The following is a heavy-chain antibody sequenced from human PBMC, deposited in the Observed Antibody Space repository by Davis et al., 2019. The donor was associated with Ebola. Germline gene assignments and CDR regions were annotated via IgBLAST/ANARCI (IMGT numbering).Heavy chain of an antibody. CDR1: GGTFSSYT. CDR2: IIPILGIA. J-gene: IGHJ4*02. D-gene: IGHD1-14*01. Sequence: AASVKVSCKASGGTFSSYTISWVRQAPGQGLEWMGRIIPILGIANYAQKFQGRVTMTEDTSTDTAYMELSSLRSEDTAVYYCATDRGGVTPFDYWGQGTLVTVSS. CDR3: ATDRGGVTPFDY. V-gene: IGHV1-69*04.